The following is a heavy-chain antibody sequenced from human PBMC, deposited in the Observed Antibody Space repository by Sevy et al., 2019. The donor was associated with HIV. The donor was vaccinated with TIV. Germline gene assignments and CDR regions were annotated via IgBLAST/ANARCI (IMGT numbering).Heavy chain of an antibody. CDR1: GGSISSGGYY. CDR2: IYYSGST. Sequence: SETLSLTCTVSGGSISSGGYYWSWIRQHPGKGLEWIGYIYYSGSTYYDPSLKSRVTISVDTSKNQFSLKLSSVTAADTAVYYCASAVPSGGSLRRYFDLWGRGTLVTVSS. CDR3: ASAVPSGGSLRRYFDL. D-gene: IGHD2-15*01. V-gene: IGHV4-31*03. J-gene: IGHJ2*01.